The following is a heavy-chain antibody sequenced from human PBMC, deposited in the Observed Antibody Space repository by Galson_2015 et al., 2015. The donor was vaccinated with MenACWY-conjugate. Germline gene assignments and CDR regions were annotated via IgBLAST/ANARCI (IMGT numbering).Heavy chain of an antibody. Sequence: SLRLSCAASGFIFSSHTMNWVRQAPGKGLEWVSSISISSSYIYYADSVKGRFTISRDNAKNSLYLQMNSLTAEDTAVYYCARDYARLEWLSAYYFDYWGPGTPVTVSS. J-gene: IGHJ4*02. CDR3: ARDYARLEWLSAYYFDY. D-gene: IGHD3-3*01. V-gene: IGHV3-21*01. CDR2: ISISSSYI. CDR1: GFIFSSHT.